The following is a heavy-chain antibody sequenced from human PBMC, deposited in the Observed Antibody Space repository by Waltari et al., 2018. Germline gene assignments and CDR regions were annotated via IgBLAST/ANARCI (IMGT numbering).Heavy chain of an antibody. Sequence: EVQLVESGGGLVQPGGSLRLSCAASGFTFSSYWMSWVRQAPGKGLEWVANIKQDGSGKYYVDSVKGRFTISRDNAKNSLYLQMNSLRAEDTAVYYCARVGTYGDYGGYYYYMDVWGKGTTVTVSS. V-gene: IGHV3-7*01. D-gene: IGHD4-17*01. CDR3: ARVGTYGDYGGYYYYMDV. CDR2: IKQDGSGK. J-gene: IGHJ6*03. CDR1: GFTFSSYW.